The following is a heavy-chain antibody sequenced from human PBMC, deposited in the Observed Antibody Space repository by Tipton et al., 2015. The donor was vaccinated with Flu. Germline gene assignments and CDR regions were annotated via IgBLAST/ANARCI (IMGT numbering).Heavy chain of an antibody. V-gene: IGHV4-61*02. D-gene: IGHD1-26*01. Sequence: TLSLTCTVSGGSISSGSYYWSWIRQPAGKGLEWIGRIYTSGSTNYNPSLKSRVTISVDTSKNQFSLKLSSVTAADTAVYYCARGIVGAPDYWGQGTLVTVSS. CDR3: ARGIVGAPDY. J-gene: IGHJ4*02. CDR2: IYTSGST. CDR1: GGSISSGSYY.